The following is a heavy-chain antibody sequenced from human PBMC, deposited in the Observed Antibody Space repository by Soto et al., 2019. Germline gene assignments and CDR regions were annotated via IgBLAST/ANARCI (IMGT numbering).Heavy chain of an antibody. CDR3: AGAMTRTVVPCFDP. Sequence: QVQLVQSGAEVMKPGSSVKVSCKASGGTFSNYVVNWVRQAPGQGLGWMRRIIHISGAANYAQKFQGRVTITADKTTSTSDMELSRLRSEATAVYYCAGAMTRTVVPCFDPWGQGTLVSVSS. V-gene: IGHV1-69*06. CDR2: IIHISGAA. CDR1: GGTFSNYV. J-gene: IGHJ5*02. D-gene: IGHD1-7*01.